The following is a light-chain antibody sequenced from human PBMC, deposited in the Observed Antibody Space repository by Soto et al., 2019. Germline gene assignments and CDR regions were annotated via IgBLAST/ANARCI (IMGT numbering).Light chain of an antibody. CDR3: QQYGSSPRT. J-gene: IGKJ1*01. Sequence: EIVLTQSPATLSLSPGERATLSCRASQSVSNSLAWYQQKPGQAPRLLIYDASNRATDIPARFSGSGSGTDFTLTISRLEPEDFAVYYCQQYGSSPRTFGQGTKVDIK. CDR1: QSVSNS. CDR2: DAS. V-gene: IGKV3-20*01.